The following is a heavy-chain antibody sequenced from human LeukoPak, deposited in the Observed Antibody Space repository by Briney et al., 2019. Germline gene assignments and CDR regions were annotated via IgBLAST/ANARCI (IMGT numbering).Heavy chain of an antibody. Sequence: GASVKVSCKTSGYTFTGYYLHWVRHAPGQGLEWMGWINPAPRATNYAQTFQGRVTMTRDSSISTAYMHLSSLRSDDPAVYYCASCSDISNFYYWGQGTLVTVSS. CDR3: ASCSDISNFYY. J-gene: IGHJ4*02. CDR2: INPAPRAT. CDR1: GYTFTGYY. V-gene: IGHV1-2*02. D-gene: IGHD3-9*01.